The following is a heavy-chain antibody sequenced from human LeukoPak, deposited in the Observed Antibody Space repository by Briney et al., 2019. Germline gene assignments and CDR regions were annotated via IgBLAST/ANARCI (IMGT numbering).Heavy chain of an antibody. D-gene: IGHD1-1*01. CDR1: GFIFSSYG. CDR2: IWYDGSNK. CDR3: TKVSTTGVGGRGYFDQ. Sequence: QPGRSLRLSCAASGFIFSSYGMHWVRQAPGKGLEWVAVIWYDGSNKYYADSVMGRFTISRDNSKNTLYLQMNSLRAEDTAVYYCTKVSTTGVGGRGYFDQWGQGTQVTVSS. J-gene: IGHJ4*02. V-gene: IGHV3-33*06.